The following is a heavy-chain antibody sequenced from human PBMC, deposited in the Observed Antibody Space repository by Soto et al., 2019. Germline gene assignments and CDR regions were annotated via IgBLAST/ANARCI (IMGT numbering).Heavy chain of an antibody. V-gene: IGHV1-18*01. CDR3: AREAMPYYYYGMDV. CDR1: GYTFTSYG. J-gene: IGHJ6*02. Sequence: VKVSCKASGYTFTSYGISWVRQAPGQGLEWMGWISAYNGNTNYAQKLQGRVTMTTDTSTSTAYMELRSLRSDDTAVYYCAREAMPYYYYGMDVWGQGTTVTVSS. CDR2: ISAYNGNT. D-gene: IGHD2-2*01.